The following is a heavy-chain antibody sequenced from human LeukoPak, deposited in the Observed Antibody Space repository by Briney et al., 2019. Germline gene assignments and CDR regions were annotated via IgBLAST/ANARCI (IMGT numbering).Heavy chain of an antibody. CDR1: GFTFSRYG. J-gene: IGHJ3*02. CDR3: ARDSEDAFDI. Sequence: QAGGSLRLSCAASGFTFSRYGMHWVRQAPGKGLEWVAVIWYDGSNKYYVDSVKGRFTISRDNSKNTLYLQMNSLRAEDTAVYYCARDSEDAFDIWGPGTVVTVSS. D-gene: IGHD1-14*01. CDR2: IWYDGSNK. V-gene: IGHV3-33*01.